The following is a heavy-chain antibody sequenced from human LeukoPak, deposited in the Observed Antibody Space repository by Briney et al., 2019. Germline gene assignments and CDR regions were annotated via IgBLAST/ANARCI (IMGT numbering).Heavy chain of an antibody. J-gene: IGHJ6*03. CDR1: GGSISSYY. CDR2: IYYSGST. V-gene: IGHV4-59*12. D-gene: IGHD3-16*02. CDR3: AREYYDYVWGSYRSFYYYYYMDV. Sequence: SETPSLTCTVSGGSISSYYWSWIRQPPGKGLEWIGYIYYSGSTNYNPSLKSRVTISVDTSKNQFSLKLSSVTAADTAVYYCAREYYDYVWGSYRSFYYYYYMDVWGKGTTVTISS.